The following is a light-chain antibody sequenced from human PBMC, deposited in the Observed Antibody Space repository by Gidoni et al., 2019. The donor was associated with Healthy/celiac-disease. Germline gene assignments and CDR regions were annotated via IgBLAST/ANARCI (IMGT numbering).Light chain of an antibody. V-gene: IGKV3-20*01. CDR3: QQYGSSFT. CDR2: GAS. Sequence: EIVLTQSPGTLSLSPGERATLSCRASQSVSSRYLAWYQQKPSQAPRLLIYGASSRAPGIPDSISGSGSGTDFTLTSSILEPEDFAVYYCQQYGSSFTFXPXTKVDIK. CDR1: QSVSSRY. J-gene: IGKJ3*01.